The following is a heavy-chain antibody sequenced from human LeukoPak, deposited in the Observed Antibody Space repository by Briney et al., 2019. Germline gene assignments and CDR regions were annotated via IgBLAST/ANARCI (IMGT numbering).Heavy chain of an antibody. D-gene: IGHD6-19*01. CDR3: VRYFTAVAPTLRLDY. J-gene: IGHJ4*02. CDR1: GFTFSSDG. CDR2: TSPDGGTK. Sequence: GGSLRLSCAASGFTFSSDGMHWVRQAPGKGLEWVAYTSPDGGTKYYGDSVQGRFTISRDDAKNSLYLQMNSLRVEDTAVYHCVRYFTAVAPTLRLDYWGQGTLVTVSS. V-gene: IGHV3-30*03.